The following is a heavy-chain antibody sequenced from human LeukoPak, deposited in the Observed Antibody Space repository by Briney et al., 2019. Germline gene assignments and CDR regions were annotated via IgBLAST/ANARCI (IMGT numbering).Heavy chain of an antibody. CDR1: GYSFTGYY. D-gene: IGHD3-10*01. CDR3: ARAGLGIDYYYLDL. CDR2: INPISGDT. J-gene: IGHJ2*01. Sequence: ASMKISRKASGYSFTGYYIHWVRQAPGQGLEWMGWINPISGDTNFAQKFQDRVTMTRDTSISTAYMGLSRLRSDDTAVFYCARAGLGIDYYYLDLWGRGTLVVVSS. V-gene: IGHV1-2*02.